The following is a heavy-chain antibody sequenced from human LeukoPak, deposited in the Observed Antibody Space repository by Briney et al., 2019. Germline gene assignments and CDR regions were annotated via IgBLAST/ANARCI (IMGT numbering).Heavy chain of an antibody. D-gene: IGHD6-19*01. Sequence: GASVKVSCKASGYTFTSYDINWVRQATGQGPEWMGWMNPNSGNTGYAQKFRGRVSITRNTSISTAYMELSSLVSEDTAVYYCATAAGIAVAGTDYWGQGTLVTVSS. CDR3: ATAAGIAVAGTDY. J-gene: IGHJ4*02. CDR2: MNPNSGNT. CDR1: GYTFTSYD. V-gene: IGHV1-8*03.